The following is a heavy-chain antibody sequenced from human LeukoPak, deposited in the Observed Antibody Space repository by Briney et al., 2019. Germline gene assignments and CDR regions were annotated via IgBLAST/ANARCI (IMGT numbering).Heavy chain of an antibody. J-gene: IGHJ3*02. V-gene: IGHV3-30-3*01. Sequence: GGSLRLSCAASGFTFSSYAMHWVRQAPGKGLKWVAVISYDGSNKYYADSVKGRFTISRDNSKNTLFLQMNSLRAEDTAVYYCARDPAGDAFDIWGQGTMVTVSS. D-gene: IGHD6-13*01. CDR1: GFTFSSYA. CDR2: ISYDGSNK. CDR3: ARDPAGDAFDI.